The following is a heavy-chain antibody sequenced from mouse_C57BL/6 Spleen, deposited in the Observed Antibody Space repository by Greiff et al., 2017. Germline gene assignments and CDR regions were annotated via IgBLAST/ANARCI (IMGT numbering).Heavy chain of an antibody. CDR2: INPSSGYT. D-gene: IGHD1-1*01. Sequence: QVQLQQSGAELARPGASVKMSCKASGYTFTSYTMHWVKQRPGQGLEWIGYINPSSGYTKYNQKFKDKATLTADKSSSTAYMQMSSLTSEDSAVYYCARSYYGSSLDYWGQGTTLTVSS. CDR3: ARSYYGSSLDY. CDR1: GYTFTSYT. V-gene: IGHV1-4*01. J-gene: IGHJ2*01.